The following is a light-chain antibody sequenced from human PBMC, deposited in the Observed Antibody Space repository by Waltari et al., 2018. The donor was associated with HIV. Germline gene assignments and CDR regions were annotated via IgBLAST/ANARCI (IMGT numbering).Light chain of an antibody. J-gene: IGLJ3*02. Sequence: SYVLTQAPSVSVAPGQTARITCGGDNIGSKRVHWYQQRPGQAPLLVVYDDRDRPSGIPERISGSNSGNTATLAINRVEGGDEADYYCQVWDTSGDFWEFGGGTKLTVL. CDR1: NIGSKR. CDR3: QVWDTSGDFWE. V-gene: IGLV3-21*02. CDR2: DDR.